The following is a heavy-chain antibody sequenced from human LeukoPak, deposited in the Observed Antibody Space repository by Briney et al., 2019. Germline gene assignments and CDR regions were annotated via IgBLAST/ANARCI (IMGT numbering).Heavy chain of an antibody. D-gene: IGHD6-13*01. Sequence: VKVSCKASGYTFTGYYMHWVRQAPGQGLEWMGRINPNSGGTNYAQKFQGRVTMTRDTSISTAYMELSRLRSDDTAVYYCARVATGRAAAKPIDYWGQGTLVTVSS. J-gene: IGHJ4*02. CDR2: INPNSGGT. CDR1: GYTFTGYY. CDR3: ARVATGRAAAKPIDY. V-gene: IGHV1-2*06.